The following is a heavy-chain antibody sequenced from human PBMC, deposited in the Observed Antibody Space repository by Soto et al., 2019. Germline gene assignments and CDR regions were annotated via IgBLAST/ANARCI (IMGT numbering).Heavy chain of an antibody. J-gene: IGHJ6*02. CDR3: ARGHGSIAARPGYYGMDV. CDR1: GGTFRSYA. CDR2: IIPIFGTA. V-gene: IGHV1-69*01. D-gene: IGHD6-6*01. Sequence: SLRVSFKASGGTFRSYAISWVRQAPVQGLEWMGGIIPIFGTANYAQKFQGRVTITADESTSTAYMELSSLRSEDTAVYYCARGHGSIAARPGYYGMDVWGQGTTVTVSS.